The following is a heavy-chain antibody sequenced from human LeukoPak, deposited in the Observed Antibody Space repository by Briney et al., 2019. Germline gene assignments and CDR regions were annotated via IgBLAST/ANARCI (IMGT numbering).Heavy chain of an antibody. CDR3: ARDRRGVNDY. CDR1: GGSISSGGYY. J-gene: IGHJ4*02. CDR2: IYYSAST. V-gene: IGHV4-31*03. D-gene: IGHD3-10*01. Sequence: PSETLSLTCTVSGGSISSGGYYWSWIRQHPGKGLEWIGYIYYSASTYYNPSLKSRVTISVDTSKNQFSLKLSSVTAADTAVYYCARDRRGVNDYWGQGTLVTVSS.